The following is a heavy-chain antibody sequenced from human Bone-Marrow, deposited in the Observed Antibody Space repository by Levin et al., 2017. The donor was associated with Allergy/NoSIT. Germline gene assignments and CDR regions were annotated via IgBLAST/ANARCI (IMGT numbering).Heavy chain of an antibody. CDR2: INHSGST. D-gene: IGHD3-10*01. V-gene: IGHV4-34*01. Sequence: MSSETLSLTCAVYGGSFSGYYWSWIRQPPGKGLEWIGEINHSGSTNYNPSLKSRVTISVDTSKNQFSLKLSSVTAADTAVYYCARGILFARRVRRGDDAFDIWGQGTMVTVSS. J-gene: IGHJ3*02. CDR1: GGSFSGYY. CDR3: ARGILFARRVRRGDDAFDI.